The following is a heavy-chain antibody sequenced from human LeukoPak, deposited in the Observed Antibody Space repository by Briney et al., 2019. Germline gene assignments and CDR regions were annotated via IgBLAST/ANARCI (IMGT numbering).Heavy chain of an antibody. V-gene: IGHV4-34*01. CDR1: GVSFSGYY. J-gene: IGHJ5*02. D-gene: IGHD3-10*01. CDR3: ARVIPTTYYYGSGSYKYNWFDP. CDR2: INHSGSN. Sequence: SETLSLTCAVYGVSFSGYYWSWVRQPPGKGLEWVGEINHSGSNNYNPSLKSRVTISVDTSKNQFSLKLTSVTAADTAVYYCARVIPTTYYYGSGSYKYNWFDPWGQGTLVTVSS.